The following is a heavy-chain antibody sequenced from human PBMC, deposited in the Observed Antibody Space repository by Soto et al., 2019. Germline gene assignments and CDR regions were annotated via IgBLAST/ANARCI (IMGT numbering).Heavy chain of an antibody. CDR1: GFTFSSYA. CDR2: ISYDGSNK. CDR3: AKTSLGVVTLYYYYGMDV. D-gene: IGHD3-3*01. J-gene: IGHJ6*02. V-gene: IGHV3-30-3*02. Sequence: GGSLRLSCAASGFTFSSYAMHWVRQAPGKGLEWVAVISYDGSNKYYADSVKGRFTISRDNSKNTLYLQMNSLRAEDTAVYYCAKTSLGVVTLYYYYGMDVWGQGTTVTVSS.